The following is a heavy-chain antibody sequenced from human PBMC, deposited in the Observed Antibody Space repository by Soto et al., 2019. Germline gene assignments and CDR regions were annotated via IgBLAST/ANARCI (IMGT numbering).Heavy chain of an antibody. CDR2: IIPIFGTA. J-gene: IGHJ6*02. Sequence: QVQLVQSGAEVKKPGSSVKVSCKASGGTFSSYAISWVRQAPGQGLEWMGGIIPIFGTANYAQKFQGRVTITADESTSTAYMELSRLRSEDTAVYYCAAITMVRGVIIDYYYYGMDVWGQGTTVTVSS. CDR1: GGTFSSYA. CDR3: AAITMVRGVIIDYYYYGMDV. D-gene: IGHD3-10*01. V-gene: IGHV1-69*01.